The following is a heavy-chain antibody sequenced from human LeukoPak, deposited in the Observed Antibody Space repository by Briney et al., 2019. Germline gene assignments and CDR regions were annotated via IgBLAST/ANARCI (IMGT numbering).Heavy chain of an antibody. CDR3: ASEGDSSGWYSAFDI. J-gene: IGHJ3*02. CDR2: LSSDATNT. CDR1: GFNFNTYA. V-gene: IGHV3-30*14. Sequence: GGSLRLSCSASGFNFNTYAMDWVRQAPGKGLEWVAVLSSDATNTYYADSVRGRFTISRDNSKNTLYLQMGSLRAEDMAVYYCASEGDSSGWYSAFDIWGQGTMVTVSS. D-gene: IGHD6-19*01.